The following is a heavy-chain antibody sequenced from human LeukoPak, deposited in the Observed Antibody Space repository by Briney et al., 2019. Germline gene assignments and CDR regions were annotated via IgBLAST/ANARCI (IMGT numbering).Heavy chain of an antibody. Sequence: PGRSLRLSCAASGFTFSSYSMNWVRQAPGKGLEWVSSISSSSSYIYYADSVKGRFTISRDNAKNSLYLQMNSLRAEDTAVYYCARESTYDFWSGWNFDYWGQGTLVTVSS. CDR2: ISSSSSYI. D-gene: IGHD3-3*01. CDR3: ARESTYDFWSGWNFDY. J-gene: IGHJ4*02. V-gene: IGHV3-21*01. CDR1: GFTFSSYS.